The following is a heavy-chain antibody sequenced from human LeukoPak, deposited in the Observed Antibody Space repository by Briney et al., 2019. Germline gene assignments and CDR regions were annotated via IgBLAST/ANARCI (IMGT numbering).Heavy chain of an antibody. V-gene: IGHV1-2*02. CDR2: INPNSGGT. CDR3: ARGLAAAGPNDAFDI. CDR1: GYTFTGYG. D-gene: IGHD6-13*01. Sequence: ASVKVSCKASGYTFTGYGISWVRQAPGQGLEWMGWINPNSGGTNYAQKFQGRVTMTRDTSISTAYMELSRLRSDDTAVYYCARGLAAAGPNDAFDIWGQGTMVTVSS. J-gene: IGHJ3*02.